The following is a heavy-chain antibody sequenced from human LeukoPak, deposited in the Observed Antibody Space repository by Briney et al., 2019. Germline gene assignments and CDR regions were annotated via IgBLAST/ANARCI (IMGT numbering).Heavy chain of an antibody. D-gene: IGHD5-24*01. CDR3: ARGGYNLAFAFDY. CDR2: INSDGSST. Sequence: GGSLRLSCAASGFTFSSYWMHWVRQAPGKGLVWVSRINSDGSSTSYADSVKGRFTISRDNAKNTLYLQMNSLRAEDTAVYYCARGGYNLAFAFDYWGQGTQVTVSS. V-gene: IGHV3-74*01. J-gene: IGHJ4*02. CDR1: GFTFSSYW.